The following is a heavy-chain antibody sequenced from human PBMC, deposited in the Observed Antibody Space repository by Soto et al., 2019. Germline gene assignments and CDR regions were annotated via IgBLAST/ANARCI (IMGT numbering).Heavy chain of an antibody. CDR2: ISYDGSNK. D-gene: IGHD1-1*01. J-gene: IGHJ6*02. Sequence: PGGSLRLSCAASGFTFSSYAMHWVRQAPGKGLEWVAVISYDGSNKYYADSVRGRFTISGDNSKNTLYLQMNSLRTEDTAVYYYARAEYNHYFYGMDVWGLGTTVTVSS. CDR3: ARAEYNHYFYGMDV. CDR1: GFTFSSYA. V-gene: IGHV3-30-3*01.